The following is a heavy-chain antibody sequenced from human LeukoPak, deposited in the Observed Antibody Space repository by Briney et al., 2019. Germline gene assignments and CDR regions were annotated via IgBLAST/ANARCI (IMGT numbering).Heavy chain of an antibody. Sequence: GGSLRLSCAASGFTFSDYYMSWIRQAPGKGLGWVSYISSSGSTIYYADSVKGRFTISRDNAKNSLYLQMNSLRAEDTAVYYCARDLDVVVPAAVAFDIWGQGTMVTVSS. V-gene: IGHV3-11*01. CDR2: ISSSGSTI. CDR1: GFTFSDYY. D-gene: IGHD2-2*01. CDR3: ARDLDVVVPAAVAFDI. J-gene: IGHJ3*02.